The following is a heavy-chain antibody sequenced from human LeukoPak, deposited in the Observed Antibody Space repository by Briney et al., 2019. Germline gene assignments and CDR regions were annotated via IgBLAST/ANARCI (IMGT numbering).Heavy chain of an antibody. Sequence: SGGSLRLSCAASGFTVSNNYMSWVRQAPGKGLEWVAVISYDGSNKYYADSVKGRFTISRDNSKNTLYLQMNSLRAEDTAVYYCAREGLSHFDYWGQGTLVTVSS. D-gene: IGHD2/OR15-2a*01. CDR3: AREGLSHFDY. J-gene: IGHJ4*02. CDR2: ISYDGSNK. V-gene: IGHV3-30-3*01. CDR1: GFTVSNNY.